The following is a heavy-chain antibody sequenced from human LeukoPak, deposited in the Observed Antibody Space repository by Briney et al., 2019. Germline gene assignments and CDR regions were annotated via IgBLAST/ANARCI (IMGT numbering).Heavy chain of an antibody. J-gene: IGHJ4*02. D-gene: IGHD1-26*01. V-gene: IGHV3-21*01. CDR1: GFTFSSTS. Sequence: GGSLRLSCAASGFTFSSTSMNWVRQAPGKGLEWVSSISSGSSYIFYADSVKGRFTISRDNAKNSPYLQMNSLRAEDTAVYYCAREFFDREGGTTVLDYWGQGTLVTVSS. CDR2: ISSGSSYI. CDR3: AREFFDREGGTTVLDY.